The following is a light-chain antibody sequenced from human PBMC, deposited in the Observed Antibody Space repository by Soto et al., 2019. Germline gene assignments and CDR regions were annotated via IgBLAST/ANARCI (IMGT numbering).Light chain of an antibody. Sequence: EIVLTQSPDTLSLSPGERATLSCRASQSVSSRYLAWYQQKPGQAPRLLIFGASSRATGIPARFSGSGSGTEFNLTISSLQSEDFAVYFCQQYDDWLRLTFGGGAKVDIK. CDR3: QQYDDWLRLT. V-gene: IGKV3D-15*01. CDR2: GAS. CDR1: QSVSSRY. J-gene: IGKJ4*01.